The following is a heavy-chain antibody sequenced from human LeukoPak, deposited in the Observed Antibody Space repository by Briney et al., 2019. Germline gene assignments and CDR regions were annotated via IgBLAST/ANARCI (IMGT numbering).Heavy chain of an antibody. Sequence: GGSLRLSCAASGFTLSSYAMHWVRQAQGTGLEWVAVISYDGSNKYYADSVKGRFTISRDNSKNTLYLQMNSLRAEDTAVYYCAREGFMIVVVSYMDVWGKGTTVTVSS. CDR2: ISYDGSNK. CDR1: GFTLSSYA. CDR3: AREGFMIVVVSYMDV. V-gene: IGHV3-30*04. J-gene: IGHJ6*03. D-gene: IGHD3-22*01.